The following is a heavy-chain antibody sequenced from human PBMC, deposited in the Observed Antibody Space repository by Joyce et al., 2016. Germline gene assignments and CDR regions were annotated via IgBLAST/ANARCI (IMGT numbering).Heavy chain of an antibody. CDR3: ARKKYYGSGSYYKYYYYAMDV. Sequence: EVQLVESGGGLVQPGGSLRLSCAASGFIFSNYTMTWVRQGPGKGVECVSHISRSSRTIYYADSVKGRFTISRDNAKNSLYLQMNSLRAEDTAVYYCARKKYYGSGSYYKYYYYAMDVWGQGTTVTVSS. CDR1: GFIFSNYT. D-gene: IGHD3-10*01. CDR2: ISRSSRTI. J-gene: IGHJ6*02. V-gene: IGHV3-48*04.